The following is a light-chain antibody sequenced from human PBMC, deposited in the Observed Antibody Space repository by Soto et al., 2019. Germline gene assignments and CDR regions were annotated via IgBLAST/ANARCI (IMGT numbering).Light chain of an antibody. CDR1: QSISSY. CDR3: QQGYTTPYT. V-gene: IGKV1-39*01. CDR2: AAS. J-gene: IGKJ2*01. Sequence: DIQMTQSPSSLSASVGDRVTITCRASQSISSYLNWYQQKPGKAPNLLIYAASNLQSGVPSRFSGSGSGTDFTLTISSPQLEDFATYYCQQGYTTPYTFGQGTKVDIK.